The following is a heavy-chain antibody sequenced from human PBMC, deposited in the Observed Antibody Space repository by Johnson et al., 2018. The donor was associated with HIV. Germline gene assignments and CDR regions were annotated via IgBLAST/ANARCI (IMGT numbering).Heavy chain of an antibody. Sequence: VQLVESGGGLVQPGGSLRLSCAASGFTVSSNYMSWVRQAPGKGLEWVSYISSSGSTIYYDNSVKGRFTISRDNSKSTLYLQMNSLRAEDTAVYYCARACRDGYTCDVFDIWGQGTMVTVSS. V-gene: IGHV3-48*01. D-gene: IGHD5-24*01. J-gene: IGHJ3*02. CDR1: GFTVSSNY. CDR2: ISSSGSTI. CDR3: ARACRDGYTCDVFDI.